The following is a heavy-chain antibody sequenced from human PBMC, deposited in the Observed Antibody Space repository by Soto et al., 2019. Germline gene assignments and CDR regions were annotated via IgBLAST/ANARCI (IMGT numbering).Heavy chain of an antibody. CDR3: ARTVDFWSGYPRGRWFDP. D-gene: IGHD3-3*01. CDR2: IKQDGSEK. V-gene: IGHV3-7*01. J-gene: IGHJ5*02. CDR1: GFTFSSYW. Sequence: GGSLRLSCAASGFTFSSYWMSWVRQAPGKGLEWVANIKQDGSEKYYVDSVKGRFTISRDNAKNSLYLQMNSLRAEDTAVYYCARTVDFWSGYPRGRWFDPWGQGTLVTVSS.